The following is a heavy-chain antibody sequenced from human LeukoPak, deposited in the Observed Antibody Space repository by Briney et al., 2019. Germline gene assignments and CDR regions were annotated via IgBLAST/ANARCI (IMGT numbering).Heavy chain of an antibody. CDR3: ARGVGSGWYWFDP. J-gene: IGHJ5*02. D-gene: IGHD6-19*01. V-gene: IGHV4-59*12. CDR2: IYYSGST. CDR1: GGSITSYY. Sequence: PSETLSLTCTVSGGSITSYYWSWIRQPPGKGLEWIGYIYYSGSTNYNPSLKSRVTISVDTSKNQFSLKLSSVTAADTAVYYCARGVGSGWYWFDPWGQGTLVTVSS.